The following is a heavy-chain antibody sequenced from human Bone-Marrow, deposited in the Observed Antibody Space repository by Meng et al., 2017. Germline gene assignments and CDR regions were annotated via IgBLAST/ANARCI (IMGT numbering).Heavy chain of an antibody. CDR1: GYTFTGYY. J-gene: IGHJ4*02. CDR3: ARDRDYYDSTDAARYFDY. D-gene: IGHD3-22*01. V-gene: IGHV1-18*04. CDR2: ISAYNGNT. Sequence: ASVKVSCKASGYTFTGYYMHWVRQAPGQGLEWMGWISAYNGNTNYAQKLQGRVTMTTDTSTSTAYMELRSLRSDDTAVYYCARDRDYYDSTDAARYFDYWGQGTLVTVSS.